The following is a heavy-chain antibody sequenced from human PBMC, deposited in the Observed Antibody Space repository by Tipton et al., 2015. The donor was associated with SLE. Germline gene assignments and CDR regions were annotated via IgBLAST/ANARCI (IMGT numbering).Heavy chain of an antibody. V-gene: IGHV3-23*01. D-gene: IGHD6-13*01. CDR1: GFSFSNYA. Sequence: SLRLSCAASGFSFSNYAMSWVRQAPGKGLEWVSTISGSGGSTSYADSAKGRFTISRDNSKNTLYLQMNSLRAEDTAVYYCAKDISPPSYSSSWSHPYNYYGMDVWGQGTTVTVSS. CDR3: AKDISPPSYSSSWSHPYNYYGMDV. J-gene: IGHJ6*02. CDR2: ISGSGGST.